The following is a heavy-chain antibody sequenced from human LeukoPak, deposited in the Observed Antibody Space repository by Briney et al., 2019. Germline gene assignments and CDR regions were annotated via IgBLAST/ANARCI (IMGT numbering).Heavy chain of an antibody. Sequence: SETLSLTCAVYGASFSGYYWSWIRQPPGKGLEWIGEINHSGSTNYNPSLKSRVTISVDTSKNQFSLKLSSVTAADTAVYYCARGGAWEHERAFDIWGQGTMVTVSS. D-gene: IGHD1-26*01. V-gene: IGHV4-34*01. J-gene: IGHJ3*02. CDR2: INHSGST. CDR1: GASFSGYY. CDR3: ARGGAWEHERAFDI.